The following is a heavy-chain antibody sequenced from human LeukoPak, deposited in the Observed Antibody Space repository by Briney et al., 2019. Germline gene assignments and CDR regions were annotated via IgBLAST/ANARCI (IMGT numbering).Heavy chain of an antibody. Sequence: PSETLSLTCIVSGGSISSTNYYWGWIRQPPGKGLECIGSIYYSGRTCYKPSLKSRVTISVDTSKNQFSLKLSSVTAADTAVYYCARIAYSSSTDYWGQGTLVTVSS. CDR2: IYYSGRT. J-gene: IGHJ4*02. D-gene: IGHD6-6*01. V-gene: IGHV4-39*07. CDR1: GGSISSTNYY. CDR3: ARIAYSSSTDY.